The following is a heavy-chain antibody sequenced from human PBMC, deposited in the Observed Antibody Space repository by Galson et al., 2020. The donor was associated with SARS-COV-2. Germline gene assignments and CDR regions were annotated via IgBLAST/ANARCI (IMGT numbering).Heavy chain of an antibody. CDR2: IYHSGST. J-gene: IGHJ4*01. V-gene: IGHV4-38-2*02. CDR3: AREITTSPSN. CDR1: GYSISSGYY. Sequence: SETLSITCTVSGYSISSGYYWGWIRPPPGTGLEWIGSIYHSGSTFYNPSLKSRVTISVDTSKNQFSLRLSSVTAADTAVYYCAREITTSPSNWGQGTLVTVSS. D-gene: IGHD3-22*01.